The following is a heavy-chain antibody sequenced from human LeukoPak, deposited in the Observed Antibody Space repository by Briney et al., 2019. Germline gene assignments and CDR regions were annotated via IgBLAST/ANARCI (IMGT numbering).Heavy chain of an antibody. V-gene: IGHV3-21*01. CDR1: GFTLSSYV. CDR3: ARSNPGNAFDI. Sequence: PGGSLKLSCEASGFTLSSYVMIWVRRAPGRGLQWVPVMSEDGRTYYADSVKGRFTISRDNAKNSLYLQMNSLRAEDTAVYYCARSNPGNAFDIWGQGTMVTVSS. CDR2: MSEDGRT. D-gene: IGHD3-10*01. J-gene: IGHJ3*02.